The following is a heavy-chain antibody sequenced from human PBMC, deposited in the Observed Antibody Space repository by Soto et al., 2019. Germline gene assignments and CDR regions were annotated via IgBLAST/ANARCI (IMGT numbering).Heavy chain of an antibody. CDR1: GYTFTSYA. J-gene: IGHJ5*02. Sequence: GASVKVSCKASGYTFTSYAMHWPRQAPGQRLEWMGWINAGNGNTKYSQKFQGRVTITRDTSASTAYMELSSLRSEDTAVYYCAVHLGYCISTSCYGVDNLFDPWGQGTLVTVSS. V-gene: IGHV1-3*01. CDR2: INAGNGNT. D-gene: IGHD2-2*01. CDR3: AVHLGYCISTSCYGVDNLFDP.